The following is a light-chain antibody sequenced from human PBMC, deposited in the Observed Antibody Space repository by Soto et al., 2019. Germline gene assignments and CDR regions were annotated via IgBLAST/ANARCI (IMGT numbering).Light chain of an antibody. CDR3: QQYHRDWT. Sequence: DIQMTQSPSTLSASVGDRVTITCRASQSISGWLAWYQQKPGTAPKLLIYEASNLESGVPSRFSGSGSGTEFTLTISSMQPDDFATYYCQQYHRDWTVGQGTKVDSK. V-gene: IGKV1-5*01. J-gene: IGKJ1*01. CDR2: EAS. CDR1: QSISGW.